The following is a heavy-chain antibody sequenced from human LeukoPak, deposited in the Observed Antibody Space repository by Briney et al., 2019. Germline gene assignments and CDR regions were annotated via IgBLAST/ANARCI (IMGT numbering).Heavy chain of an antibody. J-gene: IGHJ6*03. Sequence: SETLSLTCIVSGYSISSGYYWGWIRQPPGKGLEWIGTIYRSGSTYSNPSLRGRVTISVDTSKNQFSLKLSSVTAADTAVYYCARTGAGYYYYMDVWGKGTTVTVSS. CDR1: GYSISSGYY. CDR2: IYRSGST. D-gene: IGHD1-26*01. V-gene: IGHV4-38-2*02. CDR3: ARTGAGYYYYMDV.